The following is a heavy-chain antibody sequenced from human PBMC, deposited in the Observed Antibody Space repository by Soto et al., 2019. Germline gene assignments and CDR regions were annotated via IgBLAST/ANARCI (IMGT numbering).Heavy chain of an antibody. CDR1: GGSISSSNW. CDR2: IYHSVST. Sequence: QVQLQESGPGLVKPSGTLSLTCAVSGGSISSSNWWSWVRQPRGKWLEWIGEIYHSVSTNYNPSLKSRVTISVDKSKNQFALKLSSVNAADTAVYYCASDRTIAAAGTAWFDPWGQGTLVTVSS. J-gene: IGHJ5*02. V-gene: IGHV4-4*02. CDR3: ASDRTIAAAGTAWFDP. D-gene: IGHD6-13*01.